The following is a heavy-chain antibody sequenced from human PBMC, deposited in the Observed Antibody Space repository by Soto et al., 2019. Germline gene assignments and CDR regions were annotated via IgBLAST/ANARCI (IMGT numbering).Heavy chain of an antibody. J-gene: IGHJ4*02. Sequence: QVHLVQSGAEVKKPGASVKVSCKGSGYAFTTYGITWVRQAPGQGLEWMGWISAHNGNTNYAQKXXXRXXVXXXXSTSXAXMELRSLRSDDTAVYYCARGRYGDYWGQGALVTVSS. CDR3: ARGRYGDY. D-gene: IGHD1-1*01. CDR1: GYAFTTYG. CDR2: ISAHNGNT. V-gene: IGHV1-18*01.